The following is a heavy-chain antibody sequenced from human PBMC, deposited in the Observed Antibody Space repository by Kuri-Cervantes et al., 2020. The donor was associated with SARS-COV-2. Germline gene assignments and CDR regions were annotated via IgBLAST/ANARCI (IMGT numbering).Heavy chain of an antibody. D-gene: IGHD2-2*01. CDR2: INPSGGST. CDR3: ARDGVVVPAAMTSYYYYYYMDV. J-gene: IGHJ6*03. Sequence: ASVKVSCKASGYTFTSYYMHWVRQALGQGLEWMGIINPSGGSTSYAQKFQGRVTMTRDTSTSTVYMELSSLRSEDTAVYYCARDGVVVPAAMTSYYYYYYMDVWGQGTMVTVSS. CDR1: GYTFTSYY. V-gene: IGHV1-46*01.